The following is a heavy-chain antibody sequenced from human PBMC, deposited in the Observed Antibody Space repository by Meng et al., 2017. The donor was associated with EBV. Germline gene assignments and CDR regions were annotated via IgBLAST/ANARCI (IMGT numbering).Heavy chain of an antibody. CDR1: GGTFRSDA. J-gene: IGHJ4*02. Sequence: QVQLQQSGGAVKKPGSSVKVSCRTSGGTFRSDAVSWVRQAPGQGLEWMGGLIPMSGAPHYAQKFQDRVTIIADESTSTHSMELNNLRFEDTAMYYCASESGRGFTPDYWGQGTLVTVSS. CDR2: LIPMSGAP. V-gene: IGHV1-69*01. CDR3: ASESGRGFTPDY. D-gene: IGHD3-10*01.